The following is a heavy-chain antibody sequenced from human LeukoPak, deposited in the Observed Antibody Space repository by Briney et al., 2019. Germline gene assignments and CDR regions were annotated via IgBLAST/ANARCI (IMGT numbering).Heavy chain of an antibody. CDR1: GFTVSSNY. CDR2: IYSGGST. V-gene: IGHV3-53*01. CDR3: ARTRLATLLERGYYFDY. J-gene: IGHJ4*02. Sequence: GSLRLSCAASGFTVSSNYMSWVRQAPGKGLEWVSVIYSGGSTYYADSVKGRFTISRDNSKNTLYLQMNSLRAEDTAVYYCARTRLATLLERGYYFDYWGQGTLVTVSS. D-gene: IGHD2-15*01.